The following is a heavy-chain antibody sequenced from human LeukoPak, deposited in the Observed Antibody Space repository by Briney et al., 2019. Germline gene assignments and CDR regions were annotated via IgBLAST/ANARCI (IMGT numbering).Heavy chain of an antibody. V-gene: IGHV4-38-2*02. CDR1: GYSISSAYY. CDR3: ARLHYGGNYGYYYYYMDV. CDR2: MYHSGST. D-gene: IGHD4-23*01. J-gene: IGHJ6*03. Sequence: SETLSLTCSVSGYSISSAYYWGWIRQPPGKGLEWIGTMYHSGSTNYNPSLKSRVTISVDTSKNQFSLKLSSVTAADTAVYYCARLHYGGNYGYYYYYMDVWGKGTTVTISS.